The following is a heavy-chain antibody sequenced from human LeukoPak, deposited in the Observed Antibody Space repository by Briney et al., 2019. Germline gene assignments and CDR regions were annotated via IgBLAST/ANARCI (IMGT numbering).Heavy chain of an antibody. CDR1: GGSFSGYY. J-gene: IGHJ4*02. CDR2: INHSGST. Sequence: SETLSLTCAVYGGSFSGYYWSWIRQPPGKGLEWIGEINHSGSTNYNPSLKSRVTISVDTSKNQFSLKLSSVTAADTAVYYCARAYGDIVVVPAALFDYWGQGTLVTVSS. D-gene: IGHD2-2*01. CDR3: ARAYGDIVVVPAALFDY. V-gene: IGHV4-34*01.